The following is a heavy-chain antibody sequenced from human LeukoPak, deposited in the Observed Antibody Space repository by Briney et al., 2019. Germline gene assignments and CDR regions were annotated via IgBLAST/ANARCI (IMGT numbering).Heavy chain of an antibody. D-gene: IGHD5-24*01. Sequence: ASETLSLTCTVSGGSISSSSYYWGWIRQPPGKGLEWIGSIYYSGSTYYNPSLKSRVTISVDTSKNQFSLKLSSVTAADTAVYYCARHGLIATINAYFDYWGQGTLVTVSS. CDR3: ARHGLIATINAYFDY. CDR2: IYYSGST. CDR1: GGSISSSSYY. J-gene: IGHJ4*02. V-gene: IGHV4-39*01.